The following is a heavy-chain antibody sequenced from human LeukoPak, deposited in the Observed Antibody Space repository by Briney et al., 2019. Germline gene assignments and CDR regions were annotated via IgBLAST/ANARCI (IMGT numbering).Heavy chain of an antibody. V-gene: IGHV1-2*02. CDR2: INPNSGGT. CDR1: GYTFTGYY. CDR3: ARLDTAQSYYYYVDV. D-gene: IGHD5-18*01. Sequence: GASVKVSCKASGYTFTGYYMHWVRQTPGQGLEWMGWINPNSGGTNYAQKFQGRVTMTRDTSISTAYMELSRLRSDDTAVYYCARLDTAQSYYYYVDVWGKGTTVTVSS. J-gene: IGHJ6*03.